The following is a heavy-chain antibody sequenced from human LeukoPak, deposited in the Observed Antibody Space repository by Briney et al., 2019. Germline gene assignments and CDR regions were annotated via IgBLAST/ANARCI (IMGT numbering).Heavy chain of an antibody. CDR3: AVFLWFGESWYYMDV. CDR2: IIPIFGTA. V-gene: IGHV1-69*06. Sequence: GASVKVSCKASGGTFSSYAISWVRQAPGQGLEWMGGIIPIFGTANYAQKFQGGVTITADKSTSTAYMELSSLRSEDTAVYYCAVFLWFGESWYYMDVWGKGTTVTVSS. CDR1: GGTFSSYA. J-gene: IGHJ6*03. D-gene: IGHD3-10*01.